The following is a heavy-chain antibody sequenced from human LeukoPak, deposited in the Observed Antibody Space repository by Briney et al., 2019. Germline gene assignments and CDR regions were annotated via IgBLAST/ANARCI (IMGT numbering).Heavy chain of an antibody. D-gene: IGHD6-19*01. Sequence: GSLRLSCAASGFTFSSYAMHLVRQAPGKGLEWVAVISYDGSNKYYADSVKGRFTISRDNFKNTMYLQMNTLRAEDTAVYYCARSPHIGGWYYQVDYWGQGTLVTVSS. CDR2: ISYDGSNK. V-gene: IGHV3-30*04. CDR3: ARSPHIGGWYYQVDY. CDR1: GFTFSSYA. J-gene: IGHJ4*02.